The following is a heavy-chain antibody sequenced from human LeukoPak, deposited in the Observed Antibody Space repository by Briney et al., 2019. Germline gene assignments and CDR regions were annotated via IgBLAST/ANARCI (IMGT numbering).Heavy chain of an antibody. Sequence: GGSLRLSCAASGFTFSSYAMHWVRQAPGKGLEWVAVISYDGNNKYYADSVRGRFTISRDNSKNTLYLQMNSLRAEDAAVYYCARGAFGSSGWPLDYWGQGTLVTVSS. V-gene: IGHV3-30-3*01. J-gene: IGHJ4*02. D-gene: IGHD6-19*01. CDR2: ISYDGNNK. CDR1: GFTFSSYA. CDR3: ARGAFGSSGWPLDY.